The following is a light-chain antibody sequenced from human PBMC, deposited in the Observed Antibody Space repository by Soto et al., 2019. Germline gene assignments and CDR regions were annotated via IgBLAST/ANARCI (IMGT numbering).Light chain of an antibody. CDR1: QSVSSN. Sequence: EIVMTQTPATLSVSPGERATLSCRASQSVSSNLAWYQQKPGQAPRLLIYGASTRATGIQARFSGSGSGTEFTLTISSLQSADFAVYYCQQYNNWPPEYTFGQVTKLEIK. CDR3: QQYNNWPPEYT. V-gene: IGKV3-15*01. J-gene: IGKJ2*01. CDR2: GAS.